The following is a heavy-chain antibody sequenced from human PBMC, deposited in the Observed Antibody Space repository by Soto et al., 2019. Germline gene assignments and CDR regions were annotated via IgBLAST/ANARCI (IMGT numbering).Heavy chain of an antibody. J-gene: IGHJ5*02. Sequence: CHPCSLAGGSDRTRGYYWTWLHQHPWKGLEWVGYVYYSGTTNYNPFLKSQVTLSLDKSKNQFSLEMNSVTPADSALDDCAIHVIAPPNSFDQWVQGFSVPDSS. V-gene: IGHV4-61*08. CDR3: AIHVIAPPNSFDQ. D-gene: IGHD6-6*01. CDR2: VYYSGTT. CDR1: GGSDRTRGYY.